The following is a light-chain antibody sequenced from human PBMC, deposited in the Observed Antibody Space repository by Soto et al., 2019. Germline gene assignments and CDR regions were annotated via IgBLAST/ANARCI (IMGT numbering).Light chain of an antibody. CDR2: WAS. CDR1: QSVLYSSDNKNY. CDR3: QQYYSIPIT. V-gene: IGKV4-1*01. J-gene: IGKJ5*01. Sequence: DIVMTQSPDSLALSLGDRSTINCNSSQSVLYSSDNKNYLTWYQQKPGQPPKLLIYWASTRESGVPDRFSGSGSGTDFTLTISSLQAEDVAVYYCQQYYSIPITFGQGTRLEIK.